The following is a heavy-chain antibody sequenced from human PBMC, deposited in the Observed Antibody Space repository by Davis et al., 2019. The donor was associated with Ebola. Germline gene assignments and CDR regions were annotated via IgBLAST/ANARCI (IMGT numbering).Heavy chain of an antibody. J-gene: IGHJ5*02. CDR3: AQDSYP. CDR2: ISVSGKT. Sequence: GESLKISCAASGFNFSIYAMSWVRQAPGKGLEWVSVISVSGKTYYAGAVKGRFTISRDNSRSTLYLQMNSLRVEDTAIYYCAQDSYPWGQGTLVTVSS. V-gene: IGHV3-23*01. CDR1: GFNFSIYA.